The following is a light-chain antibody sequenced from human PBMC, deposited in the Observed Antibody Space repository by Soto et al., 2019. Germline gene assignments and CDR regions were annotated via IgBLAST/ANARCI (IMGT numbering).Light chain of an antibody. CDR2: AAS. CDR1: QSLSTSY. CDR3: QQYGSSPRT. Sequence: EIVLTQPPGTLSLSPGEKATLSCRASQSLSTSYLSWYQQKPGQAPRLLIYAASSRATGIPDRFSASGSGTDFTLTISRLEPEDFAVYYCQQYGSSPRTFGQGTKVDIK. J-gene: IGKJ1*01. V-gene: IGKV3-20*01.